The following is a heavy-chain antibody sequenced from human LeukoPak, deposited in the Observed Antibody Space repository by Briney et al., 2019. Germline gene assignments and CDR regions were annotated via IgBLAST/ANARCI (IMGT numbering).Heavy chain of an antibody. D-gene: IGHD2/OR15-2a*01. V-gene: IGHV3-30*02. CDR3: AKDGTSYYYIYY. CDR1: GFTFNNYG. CDR2: IRYDGSNT. Sequence: GGSLRLSCAASGFTFNNYGMHWVRQAPGKGLEWLAFIRYDGSNTYYADSVKGRFTVSRDDSKNTLYLQMNSLRGDGTAVYYCAKDGTSYYYIYYWGQGTLVTVSS. J-gene: IGHJ4*02.